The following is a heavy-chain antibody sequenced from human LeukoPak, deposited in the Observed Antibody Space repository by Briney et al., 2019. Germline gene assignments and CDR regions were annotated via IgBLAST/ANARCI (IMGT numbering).Heavy chain of an antibody. CDR2: IYYSGST. CDR1: GASISSSSYY. Sequence: SETLSLACTVSGASISSSSYYWGWIRQPPGKGLEWIGSIYYSGSTYYNPSLKSRVTISVDTSKNQFFLKLNSVTAADTAVYYCAKIGGSKTYYNYVDWGQGTLVTVSS. D-gene: IGHD3-10*01. J-gene: IGHJ4*02. V-gene: IGHV4-39*07. CDR3: AKIGGSKTYYNYVD.